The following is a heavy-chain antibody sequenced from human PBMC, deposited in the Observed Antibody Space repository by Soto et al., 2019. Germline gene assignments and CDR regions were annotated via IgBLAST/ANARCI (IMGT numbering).Heavy chain of an antibody. CDR2: MLYSGLT. J-gene: IGHJ6*02. CDR1: GYSVSSSDYY. Sequence: TSETLSLTCSVSGYSVSSSDYYWAWIRQPPGKGLEWIGSMLYSGLTYYNPSLKSRVTLSGDTSKNQFSVRLNSVTASDTAVYYCAPLSVSLSGPYGIHVWGQGTTVTVSS. CDR3: APLSVSLSGPYGIHV. D-gene: IGHD2-15*01. V-gene: IGHV4-39*01.